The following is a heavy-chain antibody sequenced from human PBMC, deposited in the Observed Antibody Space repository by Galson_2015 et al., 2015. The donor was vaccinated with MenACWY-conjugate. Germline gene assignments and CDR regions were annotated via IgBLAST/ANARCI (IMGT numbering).Heavy chain of an antibody. D-gene: IGHD3-16*01. CDR1: GYSFTNYG. CDR3: ARDRRFFIGGVPSNWFDP. J-gene: IGHJ5*02. Sequence: SVKVSCKASGYSFTNYGINWVRQAPGQGLEWIAWINPYNNHTNYAQKVRGRVAMTTDTSTGTAYMELRSLTSDDTAVYYCARDRRFFIGGVPSNWFDPWGQGTLVTVSS. V-gene: IGHV1-18*01. CDR2: INPYNNHT.